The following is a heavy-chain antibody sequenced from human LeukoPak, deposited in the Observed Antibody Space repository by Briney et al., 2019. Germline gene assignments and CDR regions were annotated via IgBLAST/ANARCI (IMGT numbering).Heavy chain of an antibody. Sequence: SETLSLTCTVSGGSISSSSYYWGWIRQPPGKGLEWIGSIYYSGSTYYNPSLKSRVTISVDTSKNQFSLKLSSVTAADTAVYYCAGPGYSSSWYSWYFDLWGRGTLVTVSS. D-gene: IGHD6-13*01. CDR3: AGPGYSSSWYSWYFDL. CDR1: GGSISSSSYY. V-gene: IGHV4-39*01. CDR2: IYYSGST. J-gene: IGHJ2*01.